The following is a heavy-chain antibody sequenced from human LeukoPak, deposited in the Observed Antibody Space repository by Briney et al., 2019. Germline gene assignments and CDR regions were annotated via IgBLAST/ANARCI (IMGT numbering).Heavy chain of an antibody. CDR2: IYTSGTT. CDR3: ARGRGAVDY. CDR1: GGSISSGTYD. J-gene: IGHJ4*02. D-gene: IGHD1-26*01. V-gene: IGHV4-61*02. Sequence: PSETLSLTCTVAGGSISSGTYDWTWIRQPAGKGLDWIGRIYTSGTTNYNPSLKSRVTISLDTSKNQFSLKLSSATAADTAVYYCARGRGAVDYWGQGTLVTVSS.